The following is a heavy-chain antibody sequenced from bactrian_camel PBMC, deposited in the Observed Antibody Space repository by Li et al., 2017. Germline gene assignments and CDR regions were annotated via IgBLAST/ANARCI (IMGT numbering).Heavy chain of an antibody. CDR1: GYTVTTAC. J-gene: IGHJ4*01. CDR3: AADYRWYVGCGRGIEYNY. V-gene: IGHV3S1*01. Sequence: HVQLVESGGGSVQAGGSLTLSCAVSGYTVTTACMGWFRQAPGKEREKVAVIYTGGGSAYYADSVKGRFTISQDNAKNTLYLQMNSLRPEDTAMYYCAADYRWYVGCGRGIEYNYWGQGTQVTVS. CDR2: IYTGGGSA. D-gene: IGHD2*01.